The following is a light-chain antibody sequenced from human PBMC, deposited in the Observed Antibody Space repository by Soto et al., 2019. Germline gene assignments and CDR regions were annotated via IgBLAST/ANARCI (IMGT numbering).Light chain of an antibody. V-gene: IGKV3-20*01. J-gene: IGKJ1*01. CDR1: QSVSSSY. CDR3: QQYGSSRT. Sequence: EIVLTQPPGTLSLSPGERATLSCRASQSVSSSYLAWYPQKPGQAPRLLIYGASSRATGIPDRFSGSGSGTDFTLTISRLETEDYSVYYCQQYGSSRTFGQGNKVEIK. CDR2: GAS.